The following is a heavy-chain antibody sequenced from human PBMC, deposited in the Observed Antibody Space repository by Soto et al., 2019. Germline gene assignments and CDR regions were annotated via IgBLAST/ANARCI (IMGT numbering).Heavy chain of an antibody. V-gene: IGHV4-4*07. CDR3: ARVNYDILTGYLYFDY. CDR1: GGSISSYY. CDR2: IYTSGST. J-gene: IGHJ4*02. D-gene: IGHD3-9*01. Sequence: SETLSLTCTVSGGSISSYYWSWIRQPAGKGLEWIGRIYTSGSTNYSPSLKSRVTMSVDTSKNQFSLKLSSVTAADTAVYYCARVNYDILTGYLYFDYWGQGTLVTVSS.